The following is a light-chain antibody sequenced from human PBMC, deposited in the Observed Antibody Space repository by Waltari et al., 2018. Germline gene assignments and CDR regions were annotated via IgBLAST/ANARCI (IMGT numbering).Light chain of an antibody. CDR2: DAS. Sequence: EIVLTQSPATLSLSPGERATLSCRASQSVSSYVAWFHQKPGQAPRLLTYDASNRATVIPARFSGSWSGTDFTLTISRLEPEDFAVYYCQQRTNWPLTFGGGTKVEIK. CDR1: QSVSSY. CDR3: QQRTNWPLT. J-gene: IGKJ4*01. V-gene: IGKV3-11*01.